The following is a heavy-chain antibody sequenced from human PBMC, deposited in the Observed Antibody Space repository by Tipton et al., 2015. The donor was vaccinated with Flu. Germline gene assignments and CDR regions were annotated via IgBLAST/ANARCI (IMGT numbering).Heavy chain of an antibody. V-gene: IGHV1-2*04. CDR1: GYTFTSYD. Sequence: QVQLVQSGAEVKKPGASVKVSCKASGYTFTSYDINWVRQAPGQGLEWMGWINPNSGGTNYAQKFQGWVTMTRDTSISTAYMELSRLRSDDTAVYYCARADYYYYYMDVWGKGTTVTVSS. CDR2: INPNSGGT. CDR3: ARADYYYYYMDV. J-gene: IGHJ6*03.